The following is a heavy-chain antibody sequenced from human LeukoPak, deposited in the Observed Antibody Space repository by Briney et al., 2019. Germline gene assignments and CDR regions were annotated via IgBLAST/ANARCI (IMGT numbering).Heavy chain of an antibody. CDR1: GFTFSSYG. CDR3: ARGYNWNYCPDY. J-gene: IGHJ4*02. D-gene: IGHD1-7*01. CDR2: IWYDGSNK. Sequence: GGSLRLSCAASGFTFSSYGMHWVRQAPGKGLEWVAVIWYDGSNKYYADSVKGRFTISRDNSKNTLYLQMNSLRAEDTAVYYCARGYNWNYCPDYWGQGTLVTVSS. V-gene: IGHV3-33*01.